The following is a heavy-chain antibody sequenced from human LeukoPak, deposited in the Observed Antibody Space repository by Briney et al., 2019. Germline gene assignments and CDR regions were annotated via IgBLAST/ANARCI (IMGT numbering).Heavy chain of an antibody. J-gene: IGHJ6*02. CDR3: ARPRTYYYDSSGQAGMDV. CDR1: GGTFSSYA. V-gene: IGHV1-69*13. CDR2: IIPIFGTA. D-gene: IGHD3-22*01. Sequence: AASVKVSCKASGGTFSSYAISWVRQGPGQGLEWMGGIIPIFGTANYAQKFQGRVTITADESTSTAYMELSSLRSEDTAVYYCARPRTYYYDSSGQAGMDVWGQGTTVTVSS.